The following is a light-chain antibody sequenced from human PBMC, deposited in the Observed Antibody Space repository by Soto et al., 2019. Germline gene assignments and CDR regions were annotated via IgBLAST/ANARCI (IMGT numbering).Light chain of an antibody. CDR1: QSVSSY. CDR2: DAS. CDR3: QQRSIWPT. V-gene: IGKV3-11*01. Sequence: EIVLTQSPATLSLSPGERATLSCRASQSVSSYLAWYQQKPGQAPRLLIYDASNRATGIPARFSGSGSGTDFTLTISSLEPDDFAVYYCQQRSIWPTFGQGTKLEIK. J-gene: IGKJ2*01.